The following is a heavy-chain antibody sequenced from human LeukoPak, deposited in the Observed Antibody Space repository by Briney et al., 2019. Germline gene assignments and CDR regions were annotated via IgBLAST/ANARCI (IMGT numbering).Heavy chain of an antibody. V-gene: IGHV4-34*01. D-gene: IGHD3-22*01. CDR3: ARAMIVMVRHDAFDI. Sequence: SETLSLTCTVSGGSISSYYWSWIRQPPGKGLEWIGEINHSGSTNYNPSLKSRVTISVDTSKNQFSLKLSSVTAADTAVYYCARAMIVMVRHDAFDIWGQGTMVTVSS. J-gene: IGHJ3*02. CDR1: GGSISSYY. CDR2: INHSGST.